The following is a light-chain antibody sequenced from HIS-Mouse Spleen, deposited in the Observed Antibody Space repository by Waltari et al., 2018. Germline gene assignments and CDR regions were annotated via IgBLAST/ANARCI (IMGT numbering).Light chain of an antibody. V-gene: IGLV2-11*01. CDR3: CSYAGSYTWV. CDR2: DVS. J-gene: IGLJ3*02. Sequence: QSALTQPRSVSGSPGQSVTISCTGTSSDVGGYNYVSWYQQHPGKAPKLMIYDVSKRPSGAPDRCSGSKSGNTASLTISGLQAEEEADYYCCSYAGSYTWVFGGGTKLTVL. CDR1: SSDVGGYNY.